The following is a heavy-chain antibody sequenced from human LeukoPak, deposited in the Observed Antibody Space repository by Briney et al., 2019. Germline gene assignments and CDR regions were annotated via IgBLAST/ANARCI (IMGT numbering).Heavy chain of an antibody. V-gene: IGHV4-31*03. CDR3: ARTRRGDAFDT. Sequence: SQTLSLTCTVSGGSISSGGYYWSWLRQHPGKGLEWIGYIYYSGSTYYNPSLKSRVTIPVDTSKNQFSLKLSSVTAADTAVYYCARTRRGDAFDTWGQGTMVTVSS. J-gene: IGHJ3*02. CDR2: IYYSGST. D-gene: IGHD3-10*01. CDR1: GGSISSGGYY.